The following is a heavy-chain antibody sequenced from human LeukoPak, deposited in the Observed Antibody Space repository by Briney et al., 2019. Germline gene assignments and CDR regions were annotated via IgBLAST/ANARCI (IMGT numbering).Heavy chain of an antibody. CDR2: IYYSGST. Sequence: PWETLSLTCTVSAGSISSYYWSWIRQPPGKGLEWIGYIYYSGSTNYNPSLKSRVTISVDTSKNHSSLKLSSVTAAATAVYYCARGIIDSSGYHFDYRGQGTLVTVSS. J-gene: IGHJ4*02. D-gene: IGHD3-22*01. CDR3: ARGIIDSSGYHFDY. V-gene: IGHV4-59*01. CDR1: AGSISSYY.